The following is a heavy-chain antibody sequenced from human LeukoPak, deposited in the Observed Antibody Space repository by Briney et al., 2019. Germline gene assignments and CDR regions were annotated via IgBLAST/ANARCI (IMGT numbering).Heavy chain of an antibody. D-gene: IGHD1-26*01. J-gene: IGHJ4*02. CDR2: ISANGQAT. V-gene: IGHV3-23*01. CDR3: AREERVGATYYLDA. Sequence: GGSLRLSCAGSGFAFGTYAMSWVRQAPGMGLEWVSSISANGQATYYADSVEGRFTISRDNSKKTLYLQMISLRPEDTAFYYCAREERVGATYYLDAWGRGTLVTVSS. CDR1: GFAFGTYA.